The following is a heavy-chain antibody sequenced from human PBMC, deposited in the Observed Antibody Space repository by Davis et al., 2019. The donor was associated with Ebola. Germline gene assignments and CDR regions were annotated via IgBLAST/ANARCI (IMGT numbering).Heavy chain of an antibody. D-gene: IGHD1-26*01. V-gene: IGHV3-66*01. CDR2: LYSGGSA. CDR3: ARGWELLFDY. CDR1: GFTDSGNY. Sequence: PGGSLRLSCAASGFTDSGNYMSWVRQAPGKGLEWVSVLYSGGSADYADSVKGRFTISRDNSKNTLYLQMNSLRAEDTAVYYCARGWELLFDYWGQGTLVTVSS. J-gene: IGHJ4*02.